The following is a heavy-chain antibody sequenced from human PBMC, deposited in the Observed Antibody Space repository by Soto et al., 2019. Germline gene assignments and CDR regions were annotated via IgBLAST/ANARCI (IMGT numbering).Heavy chain of an antibody. CDR1: GASISSSRSY. CDR2: FYYTGGT. V-gene: IGHV4-39*01. J-gene: IGHJ4*02. D-gene: IGHD3-3*01. CDR3: ASPRQGNYDFLSGYYALDY. Sequence: ATLSLTCTVSGASISSSRSYWGWVREPPGKGLEWIVSFYYTGGTYSTYYNPSLKSRVTISVDTSKSQFPLNLRSVTAADTAVYYCASPRQGNYDFLSGYYALDYWGQGTLVTVSS.